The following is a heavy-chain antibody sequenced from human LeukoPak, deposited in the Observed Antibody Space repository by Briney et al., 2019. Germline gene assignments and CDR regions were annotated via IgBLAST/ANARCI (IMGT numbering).Heavy chain of an antibody. Sequence: WXXQAXXKGLEWVSGMSGSGDTTYYADSVKGRFTISRDNSKNTLFLQMNSLRAEDTAVYYCAKLAGMSGWYVYYFDYWGQGTLVTVS. D-gene: IGHD6-19*01. J-gene: IGHJ4*02. V-gene: IGHV3-23*01. CDR2: MSGSGDTT. CDR3: AKLAGMSGWYVYYFDY.